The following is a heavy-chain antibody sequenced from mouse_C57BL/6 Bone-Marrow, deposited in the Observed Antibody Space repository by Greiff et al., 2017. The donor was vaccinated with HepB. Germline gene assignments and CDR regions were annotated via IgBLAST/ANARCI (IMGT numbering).Heavy chain of an antibody. J-gene: IGHJ3*01. CDR3: ASPSYYREAWFAY. CDR2: ISDGGSYT. CDR1: GFTFSSYA. V-gene: IGHV5-4*03. Sequence: EVKLVESGGGLVKPGGSLKLSCAASGFTFSSYAMSWVRQTPEKRLEWVATISDGGSYTYYPDNVKGRFTISRDNAKNNLYLQMSHLKSEDTAMYYCASPSYYREAWFAYWGKGTLVTVSA. D-gene: IGHD2-14*01.